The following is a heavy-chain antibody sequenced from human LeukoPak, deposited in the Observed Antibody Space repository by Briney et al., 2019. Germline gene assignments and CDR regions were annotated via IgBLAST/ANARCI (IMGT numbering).Heavy chain of an antibody. V-gene: IGHV1-18*01. CDR1: GYTFTSYG. CDR2: ISAYNGNT. Sequence: ASVKVSCKASGYTFTSYGISWVRQAPGQGLEWMGWISAYNGNTNYAQKLQGRVTMTTDTSTSTAYMELRSLRSDDTAVYYCAREMGYCTNGVCYKDYYYYGMDVWGQGTTVTVTS. J-gene: IGHJ6*02. D-gene: IGHD2-8*01. CDR3: AREMGYCTNGVCYKDYYYYGMDV.